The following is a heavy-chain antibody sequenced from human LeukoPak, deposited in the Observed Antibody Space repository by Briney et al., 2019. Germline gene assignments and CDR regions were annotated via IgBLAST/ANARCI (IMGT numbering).Heavy chain of an antibody. J-gene: IGHJ4*02. CDR3: AKGSRSGWLTALGN. Sequence: GGSLRLSCTASGFTFSTYGMSWVRQAPGKGLEWVSRISGSGGSIYDADSVKGRFTISRDNSKNTLYLQMNRLRAEDTAVYYCAKGSRSGWLTALGNWGQGTLVTVSS. D-gene: IGHD6-19*01. CDR2: ISGSGGSI. V-gene: IGHV3-23*01. CDR1: GFTFSTYG.